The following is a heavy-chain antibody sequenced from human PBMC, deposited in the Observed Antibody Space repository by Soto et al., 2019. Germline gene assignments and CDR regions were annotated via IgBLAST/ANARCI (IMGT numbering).Heavy chain of an antibody. Sequence: PSETLSLTCAVYGGSFSGYYWSWIRQPPGKGLEWIGEINHSGSTNYNPSLKSRVTISVDTSKNQFSLKLSSVTAADTAVYYCARDLTGQHYYGMDVWGQGTTVTVSS. CDR1: GGSFSGYY. CDR3: ARDLTGQHYYGMDV. V-gene: IGHV4-34*01. J-gene: IGHJ6*02. CDR2: INHSGST.